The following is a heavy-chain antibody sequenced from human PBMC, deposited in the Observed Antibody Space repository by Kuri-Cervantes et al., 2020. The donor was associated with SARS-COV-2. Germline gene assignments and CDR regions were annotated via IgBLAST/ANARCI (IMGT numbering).Heavy chain of an antibody. J-gene: IGHJ4*02. CDR2: IRSKAYGGTT. V-gene: IGHV3-49*04. D-gene: IGHD3-22*01. CDR3: TWTDSSGYYFDFDY. CDR1: GFTFSSYW. Sequence: GESLKISCAASGFTFSSYWMSWVRQAPGKGLEWVGFIRSKAYGGTTEYAASVKGRFTISRDDSKSIAYLQMNSLKTEDTAVYYCTWTDSSGYYFDFDYWGQGTLVTVSS.